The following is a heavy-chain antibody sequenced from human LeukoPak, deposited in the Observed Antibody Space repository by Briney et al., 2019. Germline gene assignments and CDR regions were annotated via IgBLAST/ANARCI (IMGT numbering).Heavy chain of an antibody. Sequence: SETLSLTCAVYGGSFSGYYWSCIRQPPGKGLVWIGEINHSGSTNYNPSLKSRVTTSVATSKNQFSLKLSSVTAADTAVYYCARGRFPLGIAAAGMYYFDYWGQGTLVTVSS. CDR1: GGSFSGYY. D-gene: IGHD6-13*01. CDR2: INHSGST. J-gene: IGHJ4*02. V-gene: IGHV4-34*01. CDR3: ARGRFPLGIAAAGMYYFDY.